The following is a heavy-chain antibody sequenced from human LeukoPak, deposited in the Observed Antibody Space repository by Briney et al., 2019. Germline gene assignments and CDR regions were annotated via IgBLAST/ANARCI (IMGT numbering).Heavy chain of an antibody. D-gene: IGHD6-6*01. CDR2: IIPIFGTA. Sequence: PQASVKVSCKASGGTFSSYAISWVRQAPGQGLEWMGGIIPIFGTANYAQKFQGRVTITTDESTSTAYMELSSLRSEDTAVYYCATSSSSHDGYYYMDVWGKGTTVTASS. CDR3: ATSSSSHDGYYYMDV. V-gene: IGHV1-69*05. J-gene: IGHJ6*03. CDR1: GGTFSSYA.